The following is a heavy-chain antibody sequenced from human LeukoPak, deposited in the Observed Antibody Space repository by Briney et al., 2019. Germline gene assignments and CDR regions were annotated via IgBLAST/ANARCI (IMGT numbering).Heavy chain of an antibody. Sequence: GGSLRLSCTASGFTFGDYVMSWFRQAPGKGLEWVGFIRSKTYGGTTEYAASVKGRLTISRDDSKSIAYLQMNSLKTEDTAVYYCTRPPVYNWNDGTPVDYWGQGTLVTVSS. CDR1: GFTFGDYV. D-gene: IGHD1-1*01. CDR2: IRSKTYGGTT. CDR3: TRPPVYNWNDGTPVDY. J-gene: IGHJ4*02. V-gene: IGHV3-49*03.